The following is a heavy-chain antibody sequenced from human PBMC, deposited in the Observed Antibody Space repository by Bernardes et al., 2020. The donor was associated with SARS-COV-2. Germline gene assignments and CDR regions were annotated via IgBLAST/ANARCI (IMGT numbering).Heavy chain of an antibody. V-gene: IGHV3-48*01. CDR1: GFTFSSYS. CDR3: ARDTDYDFWSGYRKTLDY. J-gene: IGHJ4*02. D-gene: IGHD3-3*01. CDR2: ISSRSSTI. Sequence: GGSLRLSRAASGFTFSSYSMNWVRQAPGKGLEWVSYISSRSSTIYYADSVKGRFTISRDNAKNSLYLQMNSLRAEDTAVYYCARDTDYDFWSGYRKTLDYWGQGTLVTVSS.